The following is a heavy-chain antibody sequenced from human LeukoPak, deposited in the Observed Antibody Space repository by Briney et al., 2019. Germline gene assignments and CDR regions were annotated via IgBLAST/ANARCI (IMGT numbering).Heavy chain of an antibody. J-gene: IGHJ5*02. V-gene: IGHV3-23*01. Sequence: GGSLRLSCAASGCTFSRCSMNWVCQAPGKGLVWVSTILANGVIAYNAESVKGRFAVSRDNSKNTVSLQMNSLRAEDTAVYYCLPHGSGSSWGQGTLVTV. CDR1: GCTFSRCS. CDR2: ILANGVIA. D-gene: IGHD3-10*01. CDR3: LPHGSGSS.